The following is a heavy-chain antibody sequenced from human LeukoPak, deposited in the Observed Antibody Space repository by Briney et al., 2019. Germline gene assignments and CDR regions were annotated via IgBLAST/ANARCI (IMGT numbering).Heavy chain of an antibody. J-gene: IGHJ4*02. CDR2: TYYRSKWYN. CDR3: ARVEQWLANDHHKPFDY. Sequence: SQTLSLTRAISGDSVSSNSAAWNWIRQSPSRGLEWLGRTYYRSKWYNDYAVSVKSRITINPDTSKNQFSLQLNSVTPEDTAVYYCARVEQWLANDHHKPFDYWGQGTLVTVSS. V-gene: IGHV6-1*01. CDR1: GDSVSSNSAA. D-gene: IGHD6-19*01.